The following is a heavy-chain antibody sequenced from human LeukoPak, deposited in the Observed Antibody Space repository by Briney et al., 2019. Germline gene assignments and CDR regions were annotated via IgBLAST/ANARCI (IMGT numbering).Heavy chain of an antibody. D-gene: IGHD2-2*01. CDR2: IKQDGSEK. CDR3: ARDPTFYCSSTSRPIWNSDY. J-gene: IGHJ4*02. Sequence: GGSLRLSCAASGFTFSSYWMSWVRQAPGKGLEWVANIKQDGSEKYYVDSVKGRFTISRDNAKNSLYLQMNSLRAEDTAVYYCARDPTFYCSSTSRPIWNSDYWGQGTLVTVSS. CDR1: GFTFSSYW. V-gene: IGHV3-7*01.